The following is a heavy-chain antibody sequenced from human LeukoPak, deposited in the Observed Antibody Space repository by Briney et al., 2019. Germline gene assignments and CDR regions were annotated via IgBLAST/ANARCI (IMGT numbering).Heavy chain of an antibody. V-gene: IGHV3-66*01. CDR3: ANVGAFNI. CDR1: GFTVSSHY. J-gene: IGHJ3*02. Sequence: PGGSLRLSSAVSGFTVSSHYITWVRQAPGKGLEWVSLIYSGGAIYYADSVRGRFTLSRDNSKNTVYLQINSLRVEDTAMYYCANVGAFNIWGQGTMVTVSS. CDR2: IYSGGAI.